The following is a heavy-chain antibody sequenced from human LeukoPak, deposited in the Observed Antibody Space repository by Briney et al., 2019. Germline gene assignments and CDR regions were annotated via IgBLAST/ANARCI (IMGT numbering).Heavy chain of an antibody. V-gene: IGHV3-74*01. CDR3: ARGVLTYFDP. CDR2: INSEGSGT. D-gene: IGHD3-9*01. CDR1: GFTLSNYW. Sequence: RPGGSLRLSCVASGFTLSNYWMHWVRQGPGKGLVSVSHINSEGSGTSYADSVKGRFTISRDIAKNTVYLEMNSLRAEDTPVYYCARGVLTYFDPWGQGTLVTVSS. J-gene: IGHJ5*02.